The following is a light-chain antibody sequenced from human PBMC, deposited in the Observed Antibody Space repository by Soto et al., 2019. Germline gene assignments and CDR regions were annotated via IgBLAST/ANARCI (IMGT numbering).Light chain of an antibody. CDR1: SSDVGTYNH. Sequence: QSALTQPASVSGSPGQSITISCTGTSSDVGTYNHVSWYQQHPGKAPQLIIYEVSNRPSGLSNRFSASKSGNTASLTISGLQAEDEADYYCCSYTTRSTLVFGNGTKVTVL. CDR2: EVS. CDR3: CSYTTRSTLV. J-gene: IGLJ1*01. V-gene: IGLV2-14*01.